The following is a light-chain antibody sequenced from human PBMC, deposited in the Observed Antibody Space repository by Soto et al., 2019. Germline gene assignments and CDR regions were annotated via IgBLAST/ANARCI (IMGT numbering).Light chain of an antibody. CDR1: QGIGSN. CDR3: QQYNNRPPPIT. V-gene: IGKV3-15*01. J-gene: IGKJ5*01. CDR2: GAS. Sequence: EIVMTQSPATLCVSPGERATLSCRASQGIGSNLAWYQQKPGQPPRLLIYGASTRATDIPARFSGSGSGTELTHTIRSLQAEDFAVDYCQQYNNRPPPITFGQGTRLEI.